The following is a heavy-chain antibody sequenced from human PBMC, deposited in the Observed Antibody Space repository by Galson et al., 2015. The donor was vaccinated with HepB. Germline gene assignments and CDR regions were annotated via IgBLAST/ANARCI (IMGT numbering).Heavy chain of an antibody. V-gene: IGHV1-24*01. J-gene: IGHJ2*01. CDR3: ATSIVVAFGHWYFDL. D-gene: IGHD3-22*01. Sequence: SVKVSCKVSGYTLTALSMHWVRQAPGKGLEWMGGFDPEDGETIYAQKFQGRVTMTEDTSTDTAYMELSSMRSEDTAVYYWATSIVVAFGHWYFDLWGRGTLVTVSS. CDR1: GYTLTALS. CDR2: FDPEDGET.